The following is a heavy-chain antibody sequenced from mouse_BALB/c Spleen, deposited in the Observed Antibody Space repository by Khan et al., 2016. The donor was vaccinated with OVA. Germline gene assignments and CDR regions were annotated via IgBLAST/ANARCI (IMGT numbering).Heavy chain of an antibody. J-gene: IGHJ1*01. Sequence: EVKLEESGPGLVKPSQSLSLTCTVTGYSITSDYAWNWIRQFPGNKLEWMGYITYSGSTSYNPSLKSRISITRDTSKNQFFLQLNSVTTEDTATYFCARRSVWGAGTTVTVSS. V-gene: IGHV3-2*02. CDR2: ITYSGST. CDR3: ARRSV. CDR1: GYSITSDYA.